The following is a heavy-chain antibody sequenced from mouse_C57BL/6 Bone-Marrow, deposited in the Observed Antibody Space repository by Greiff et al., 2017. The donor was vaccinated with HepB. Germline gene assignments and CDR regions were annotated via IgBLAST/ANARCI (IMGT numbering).Heavy chain of an antibody. Sequence: DVMLVESGGGLVQPKGSLKLSCAASGFSFNTYAMNWVRQAPGKGLEWVARIRSKSNNYATYYADSVKDRFTISRDDSESMLYLQMNNLKTEDTAMYYCVRRTSSRGDYWGQGTSVTVSS. V-gene: IGHV10-1*01. D-gene: IGHD1-1*01. J-gene: IGHJ4*01. CDR1: GFSFNTYA. CDR2: IRSKSNNYAT. CDR3: VRRTSSRGDY.